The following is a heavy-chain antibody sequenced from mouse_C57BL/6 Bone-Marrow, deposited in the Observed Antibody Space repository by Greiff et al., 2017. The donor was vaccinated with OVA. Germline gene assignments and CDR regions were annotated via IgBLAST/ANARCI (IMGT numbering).Heavy chain of an antibody. J-gene: IGHJ2*01. CDR1: GFNIKNTY. D-gene: IGHD2-4*01. CDR3: ARDDYGPFGD. CDR2: IDPANGNT. Sequence: EVQLQQSVAELVRPWASVTLSCTASGFNIKNTYMHWVKQRPEQGLEWIGRIDPANGNTKYAPKFQGKATITADTSCNTACLQLSRLTSEETANYYCARDDYGPFGDWGQGTTLTVSS. V-gene: IGHV14-3*01.